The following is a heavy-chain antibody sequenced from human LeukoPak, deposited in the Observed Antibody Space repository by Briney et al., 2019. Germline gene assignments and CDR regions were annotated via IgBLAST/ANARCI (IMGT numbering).Heavy chain of an antibody. V-gene: IGHV3-7*01. CDR2: IQQDGSEK. J-gene: IGHJ5*02. Sequence: GGSLRLSCEAPGFTLSTSWMTWVRQAPGKGLEWVANIQQDGSEKFYVASVKGRFTISRDNAKNSLYLQMNSLRAEDTAVYYCAREPDNWFDPWGQGTLVTVSS. CDR3: AREPDNWFDP. CDR1: GFTLSTSW.